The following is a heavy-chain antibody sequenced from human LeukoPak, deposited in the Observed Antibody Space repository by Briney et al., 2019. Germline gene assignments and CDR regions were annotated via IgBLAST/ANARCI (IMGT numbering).Heavy chain of an antibody. D-gene: IGHD5-24*01. CDR3: ARHRDGYDYPLDY. J-gene: IGHJ4*01. Sequence: SETLSLTRTVSGGPISPYYWSWIRQPPGKGLEWVGYIYYTGRTNYNPSLKSRLTISEGASRNQFSLILTSLTAADTAVYYCARHRDGYDYPLDYWGHGTLVTVSS. CDR2: IYYTGRT. CDR1: GGPISPYY. V-gene: IGHV4-59*08.